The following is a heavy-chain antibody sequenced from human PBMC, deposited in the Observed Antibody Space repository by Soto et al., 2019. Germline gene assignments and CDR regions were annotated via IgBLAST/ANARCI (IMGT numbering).Heavy chain of an antibody. V-gene: IGHV3-21*03. D-gene: IGHD4-4*01. J-gene: IGHJ6*03. CDR1: GYALSYYN. Sequence: PGGPLRFSRPASGYALSYYNMNRARQPQGRALEWVSSIRGSGIDIHYTASVKGRLTISKDNAKTSLYLQMDSMRPEDTAIYYCARERVTTCTYNCMDVWGHGAPVTVSS. CDR2: IRGSGIDI. CDR3: ARERVTTCTYNCMDV.